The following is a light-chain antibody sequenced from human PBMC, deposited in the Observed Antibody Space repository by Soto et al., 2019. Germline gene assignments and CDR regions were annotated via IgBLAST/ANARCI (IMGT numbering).Light chain of an antibody. V-gene: IGLV2-11*01. CDR3: SSYAGSYSWV. Sequence: QSALTQPRSVSGSPGQSVTISCTGTSSDVGDYNYVSWYQQHPGKAPKLIIYDVTKRPSGVPDRFSGSKSGNTASLTISGLRAEDEVDYYCSSYAGSYSWVFGGGTQLTVL. J-gene: IGLJ3*02. CDR2: DVT. CDR1: SSDVGDYNY.